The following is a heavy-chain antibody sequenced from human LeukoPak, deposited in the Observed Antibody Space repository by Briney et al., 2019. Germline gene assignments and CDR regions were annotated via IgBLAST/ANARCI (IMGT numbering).Heavy chain of an antibody. D-gene: IGHD6-13*01. J-gene: IGHJ6*03. CDR2: ISAYNGNT. CDR1: GYTFTSYG. CDR3: ARAAGRIAAAGTNLFYYCYYMDV. V-gene: IGHV1-18*01. Sequence: GASVKVSCKASGYTFTSYGISWVRQAPGQGLEWMGWISAYNGNTNYAQKLQGRVTMTTDTSTSTAYMELRSLRSDDTAVYYCARAAGRIAAAGTNLFYYCYYMDVWGKGTTVTVSS.